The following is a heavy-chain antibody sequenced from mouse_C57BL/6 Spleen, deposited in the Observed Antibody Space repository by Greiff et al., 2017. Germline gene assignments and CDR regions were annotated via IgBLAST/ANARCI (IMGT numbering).Heavy chain of an antibody. D-gene: IGHD2-14*01. J-gene: IGHJ2*01. CDR2: INPSNGGT. CDR3: ARKRGSSGTGIDY. Sequence: VQLQQSGTELVKPGASVKLSCKASGYTFTSYWMHWVKQRPGQGLEWIGNINPSNGGTNYNEKFKSKATLTVDKSSSTAYMQLSSLTSEDSAVYYGARKRGSSGTGIDYWGQGTTLTVSS. V-gene: IGHV1-53*01. CDR1: GYTFTSYW.